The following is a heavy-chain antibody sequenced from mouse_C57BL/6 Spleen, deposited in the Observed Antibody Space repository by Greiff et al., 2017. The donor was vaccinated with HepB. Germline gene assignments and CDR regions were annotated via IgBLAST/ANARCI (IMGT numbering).Heavy chain of an antibody. CDR1: GFNIKNPY. V-gene: IGHV14-3*01. D-gene: IGHD1-1*01. Sequence: EVQLQQSVAELVRPGASVKLSCTASGFNIKNPYMHWVKQRPEQGLEWIGRIDPANGNTKYAPKFQGKATITADTSSNTAYLQLSSLTSEDTAIYYCARKSYYYGSRRAYWGQGTLVTVSA. CDR2: IDPANGNT. J-gene: IGHJ3*01. CDR3: ARKSYYYGSRRAY.